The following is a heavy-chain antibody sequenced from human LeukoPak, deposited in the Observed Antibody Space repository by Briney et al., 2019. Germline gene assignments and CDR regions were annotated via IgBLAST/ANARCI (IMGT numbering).Heavy chain of an antibody. CDR1: GFTFSSYW. V-gene: IGHV3-74*01. CDR2: INSDGSST. Sequence: GGSLRLSCAASGFTFSSYWMHWVRQAPGKGLVWVSRINSDGSSTSYADSVKGRITISRDNAKNTLYLQMNSLRAEDTAVYCCAKDTGSVVPAATPIDYWGQGTLVTVSS. J-gene: IGHJ4*02. CDR3: AKDTGSVVPAATPIDY. D-gene: IGHD2-2*01.